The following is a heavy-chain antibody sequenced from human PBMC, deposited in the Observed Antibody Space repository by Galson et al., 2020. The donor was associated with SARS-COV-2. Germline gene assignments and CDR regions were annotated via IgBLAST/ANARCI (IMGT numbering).Heavy chain of an antibody. CDR1: GDSVSRNTAA. J-gene: IGHJ3*02. CDR3: VRVRSRGWTDAFDI. Sequence: SQTLSLTCAISGDSVSRNTAAWNWVRQSPSRGLEWLGRTYYRSKWFNHYAESLKSRITITPDTSKNQFSLQLNSVTPEDTAVYYCVRVRSRGWTDAFDIWGQGTKVTVSS. CDR2: TYYRSKWFN. D-gene: IGHD6-19*01. V-gene: IGHV6-1*01.